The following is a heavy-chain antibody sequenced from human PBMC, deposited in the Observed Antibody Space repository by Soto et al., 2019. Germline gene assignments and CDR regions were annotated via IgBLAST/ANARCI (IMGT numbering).Heavy chain of an antibody. Sequence: QVQLQESGPGLVKPSGTLSVTCAVSGGSISSSNWWSWVRQPPGKGLEWIGEIYHSGSTNYNPSLKSRVTISVDKSKNQFSLKLSSVTAADTAVYYCATSNYYGSGSYYKPFDYWGQGTLVTVSS. CDR2: IYHSGST. CDR3: ATSNYYGSGSYYKPFDY. J-gene: IGHJ4*02. V-gene: IGHV4-4*02. CDR1: GGSISSSNW. D-gene: IGHD3-10*01.